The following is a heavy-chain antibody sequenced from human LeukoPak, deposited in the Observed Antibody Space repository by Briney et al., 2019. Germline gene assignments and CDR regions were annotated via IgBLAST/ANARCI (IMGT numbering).Heavy chain of an antibody. CDR1: GFTFSSYA. Sequence: PGGSLRLSCAASGFTFSSYAMHWVRQAPGKGLEWVAVISYDGSNKYYADSVKGRFTISRDNSKNTLYLQMNSLRAEDTAVYYCAREGVTAAYFDYWGQGTLVTVSS. D-gene: IGHD2-21*02. CDR3: AREGVTAAYFDY. V-gene: IGHV3-30-3*01. J-gene: IGHJ4*02. CDR2: ISYDGSNK.